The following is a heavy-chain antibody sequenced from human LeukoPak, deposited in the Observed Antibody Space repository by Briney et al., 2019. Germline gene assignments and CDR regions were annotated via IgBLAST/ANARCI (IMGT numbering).Heavy chain of an antibody. CDR3: TRLGYCSGGSCYL. Sequence: PGGSLKLSCAASGFTFSGSAMHWVRQASGKGLEWVGRIRSKANSYATAYAASVKGRFTISRDDSKNTAYLQMNSLKTEDTAVYYCTRLGYCSGGSCYLGGQGTLVTVSS. J-gene: IGHJ4*02. CDR2: IRSKANSYAT. V-gene: IGHV3-73*01. CDR1: GFTFSGSA. D-gene: IGHD2-15*01.